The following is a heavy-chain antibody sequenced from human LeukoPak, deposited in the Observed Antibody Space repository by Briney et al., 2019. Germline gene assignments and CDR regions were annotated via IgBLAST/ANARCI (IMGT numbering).Heavy chain of an antibody. CDR2: ISGSGGST. D-gene: IGHD6-13*01. Sequence: GGSLRLSCAASGFTFSSYAMSWVRQAPGKGLEWVSAISGSGGSTYYADSVKGRFTISRDNSKNTLYLQMNSLRAEDTAVYYCAKDKGAAAVFLDYSDYWGQGTLVTVSS. J-gene: IGHJ4*02. CDR3: AKDKGAAAVFLDYSDY. V-gene: IGHV3-23*01. CDR1: GFTFSSYA.